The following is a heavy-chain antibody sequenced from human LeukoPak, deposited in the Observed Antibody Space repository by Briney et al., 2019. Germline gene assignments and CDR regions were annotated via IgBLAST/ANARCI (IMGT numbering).Heavy chain of an antibody. CDR1: GYSFTSYW. D-gene: IGHD3-10*01. CDR3: ARQGVTMVRGAAEPYYYMDV. Sequence: GESLKISCKGSGYSFTSYWIGWVRQMPGKGLEWMGIIYPGDSDTRYSPSFQGQVTISADKSISTAYLQWSSLKASDTAMYYCARQGVTMVRGAAEPYYYMDVWGKGTTVTISS. V-gene: IGHV5-51*01. CDR2: IYPGDSDT. J-gene: IGHJ6*03.